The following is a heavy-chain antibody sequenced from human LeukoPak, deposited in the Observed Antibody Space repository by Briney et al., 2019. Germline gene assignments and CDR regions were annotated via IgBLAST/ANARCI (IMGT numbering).Heavy chain of an antibody. CDR2: ISSSSSYI. V-gene: IGHV3-21*01. Sequence: GGSLRLFCAASGFTFSSYSMNRVRQAPGKGLEWVSSISSSSSYIYYADSVKGRFTISRDNAKNSLYLQMNSLRAEDTAVYYCASGYCSSTSCHRRDYWGQGTLVTVSS. J-gene: IGHJ4*02. CDR1: GFTFSSYS. D-gene: IGHD2-2*03. CDR3: ASGYCSSTSCHRRDY.